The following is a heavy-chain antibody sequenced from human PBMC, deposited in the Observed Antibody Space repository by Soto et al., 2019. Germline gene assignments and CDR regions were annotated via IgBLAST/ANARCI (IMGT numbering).Heavy chain of an antibody. D-gene: IGHD4-4*01. V-gene: IGHV4-59*01. CDR1: GGSISSYY. CDR3: ARDRRDYTDGYGMDV. Sequence: SETLSLTCSVSGGSISSYYWSWIRQPPGKGLEWIGYIYYSGSANYNPSLKSRVTISVDTSKNQFSLKLSSVTAADTAVYYCARDRRDYTDGYGMDVWGQGTMVTVSS. CDR2: IYYSGSA. J-gene: IGHJ6*02.